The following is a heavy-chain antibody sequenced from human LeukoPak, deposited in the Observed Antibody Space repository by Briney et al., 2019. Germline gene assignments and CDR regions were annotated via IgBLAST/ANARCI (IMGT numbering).Heavy chain of an antibody. CDR2: INHSGST. V-gene: IGHV4-34*01. Sequence: SETLSLTCAVYGGSFSGYYWSWIRQPPGKGLEWIGEINHSGSTNYNPSLKSRVTISVDTSKNQFSLKLSSVTAADTAVYYCASRVVAAPDYYYHYGMDVWGQGTTVTVSS. J-gene: IGHJ6*02. D-gene: IGHD2-15*01. CDR3: ASRVVAAPDYYYHYGMDV. CDR1: GGSFSGYY.